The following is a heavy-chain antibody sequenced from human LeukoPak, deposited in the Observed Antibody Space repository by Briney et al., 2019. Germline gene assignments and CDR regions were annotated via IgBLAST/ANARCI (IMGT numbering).Heavy chain of an antibody. V-gene: IGHV3-74*03. D-gene: IGHD6-13*01. Sequence: HPGGSLRLSCAASGFTFRSYWIHWVRHAPGKGLVWVSLISNDGSTTKYADSVKGRFTISRDNAKNTLYLQMNSLRAEDTAVYYCAKVRIAAAGNPYYYYGMDVWGQGTTVTVSS. CDR1: GFTFRSYW. J-gene: IGHJ6*02. CDR3: AKVRIAAAGNPYYYYGMDV. CDR2: ISNDGSTT.